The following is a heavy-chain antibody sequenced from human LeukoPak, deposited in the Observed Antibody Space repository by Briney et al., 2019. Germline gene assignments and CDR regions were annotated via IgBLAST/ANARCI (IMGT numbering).Heavy chain of an antibody. Sequence: GGSLRLSCAASGFTFSSYSMNWVRQAPGKGLEWVANIKQDGSEKYYVDSVKGRFTISRDNAKNSLYLQMNSLRAEDTAVYYCARDRRSGSYGDYWGQGTLVTVSS. CDR2: IKQDGSEK. J-gene: IGHJ4*02. CDR1: GFTFSSYS. V-gene: IGHV3-7*01. D-gene: IGHD1-26*01. CDR3: ARDRRSGSYGDY.